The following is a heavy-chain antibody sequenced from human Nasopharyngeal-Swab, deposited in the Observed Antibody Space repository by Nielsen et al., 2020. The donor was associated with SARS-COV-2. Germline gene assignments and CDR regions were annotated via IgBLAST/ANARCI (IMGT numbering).Heavy chain of an antibody. CDR2: INPSGDTA. V-gene: IGHV1-46*01. CDR3: ARGGDPREVVAATDCFDP. D-gene: IGHD2-15*01. J-gene: IGHJ5*02. Sequence: WVRQAPGQGLEWMGIINPSGDTASYAQKFQGRVTMTRGTSTSTVYMELYSLTSEDTAVYYCARGGDPREVVAATDCFDPWGQGTLVTVSS.